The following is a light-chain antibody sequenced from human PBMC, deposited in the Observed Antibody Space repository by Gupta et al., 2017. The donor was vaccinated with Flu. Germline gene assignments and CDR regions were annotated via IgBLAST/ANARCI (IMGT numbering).Light chain of an antibody. Sequence: ETVMTQSPATLSVSPGERATLSCRASQSVSSSLAWYQHKPGQAPRLLIYGASTRATGIPDRFSGSGSGTEFTLTISSLQSEDFALFYCQQYNRWPQTFGQGTSLQIK. CDR1: QSVSSS. J-gene: IGKJ2*01. V-gene: IGKV3-15*01. CDR3: QQYNRWPQT. CDR2: GAS.